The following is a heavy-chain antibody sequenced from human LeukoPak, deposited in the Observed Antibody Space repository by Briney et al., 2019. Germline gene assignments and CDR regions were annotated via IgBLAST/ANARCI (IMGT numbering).Heavy chain of an antibody. D-gene: IGHD6-13*01. J-gene: IGHJ4*02. CDR2: IGTAGDI. CDR1: GFTFSSYD. CDR3: ARGPIYSSSWYAPPDY. V-gene: IGHV3-13*01. Sequence: GGSLRLSCAASGFTFSSYDMHWVRQATGKGLEWVSAIGTAGDIYYPGSVKGRFTISRENAKNSLYLQMNSLRAGDTAVYYCARGPIYSSSWYAPPDYWGQGTLVTVSS.